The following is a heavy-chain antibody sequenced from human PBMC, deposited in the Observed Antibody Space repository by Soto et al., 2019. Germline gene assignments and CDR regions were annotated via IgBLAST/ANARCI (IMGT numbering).Heavy chain of an antibody. CDR3: ASDLQAGTDNVNWFAP. D-gene: IGHD1-1*01. V-gene: IGHV3-30*04. J-gene: IGHJ5*02. Sequence: QVQLVESGGGVVQPGRSLRLSCAASGFSISRSAMHWVRQAPGKGLEWVAVIAYDGSNRWYADSAKGRFTISRDNSKTPVYLQMSSLRGEDTAVYYCASDLQAGTDNVNWFAPWGQGTLVTVSS. CDR1: GFSISRSA. CDR2: IAYDGSNR.